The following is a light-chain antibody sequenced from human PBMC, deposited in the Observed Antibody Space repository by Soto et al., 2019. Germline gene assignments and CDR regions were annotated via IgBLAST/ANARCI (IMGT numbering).Light chain of an antibody. CDR3: PHYGRFPLFP. V-gene: IGKV1-12*01. J-gene: IGKJ5*01. CDR1: EDISTW. Sequence: DIQMTQSPSSVSASVGDRVTITCRSSEDISTWLAWYQQKPGKAPKLLRYAASSLQSVVPSRFSGSGSGTDFTLTIRSLQPEECATDFRPHYGRFPLFPFCQGTRLDIK. CDR2: AAS.